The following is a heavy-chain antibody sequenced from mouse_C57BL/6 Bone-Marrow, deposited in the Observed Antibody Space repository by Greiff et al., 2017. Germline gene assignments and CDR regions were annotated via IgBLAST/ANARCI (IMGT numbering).Heavy chain of an antibody. CDR2: IDPENGDT. Sequence: VQLQQSGAELVRPGASVKLSYTASGFNIKDDYMHWVKQRPEQGLEWIGWIDPENGDTEYASKFQGKATITADTSSNTAYLQLSSLTSEDTAVYYCTRNYYGSRGAPAWFAYWGQGTLVTVSA. D-gene: IGHD1-1*01. CDR3: TRNYYGSRGAPAWFAY. CDR1: GFNIKDDY. V-gene: IGHV14-4*01. J-gene: IGHJ3*01.